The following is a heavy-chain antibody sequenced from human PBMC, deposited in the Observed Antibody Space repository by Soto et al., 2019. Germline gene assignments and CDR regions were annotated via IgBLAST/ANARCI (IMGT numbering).Heavy chain of an antibody. V-gene: IGHV3-7*01. CDR3: VRGGSNYAS. J-gene: IGHJ5*02. CDR2: IKPDESEK. D-gene: IGHD4-4*01. CDR1: GFTFSDSW. Sequence: EMQLLESGGGVVQPGGSLRLSCTASGFTFSDSWMTWVRQAPGKGLEWVARIKPDESEKKYADSVKGRFSISRDNAKNSMYLQMDSLRGEDTAVYYCVRGGSNYASWGQGTLVTVSS.